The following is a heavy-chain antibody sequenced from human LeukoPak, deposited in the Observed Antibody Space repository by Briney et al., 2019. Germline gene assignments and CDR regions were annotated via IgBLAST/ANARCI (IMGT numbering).Heavy chain of an antibody. J-gene: IGHJ3*02. D-gene: IGHD3-3*01. V-gene: IGHV3-21*04. Sequence: GGSLRLSCAASGFTFSSYSMNWVRQAPGKGLEWVSSISSSSSYIYYADSVKGRFTISRDNAKNSLYLQMNSLRAEDTALYYCARRLSLRFDAFAIWGPGTMVTVSS. CDR2: ISSSSSYI. CDR3: ARRLSLRFDAFAI. CDR1: GFTFSSYS.